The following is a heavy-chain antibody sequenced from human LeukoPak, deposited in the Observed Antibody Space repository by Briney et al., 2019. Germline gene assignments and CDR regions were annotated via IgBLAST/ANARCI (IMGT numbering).Heavy chain of an antibody. CDR1: GFTVSSNY. CDR2: IYSADST. CDR3: ATVEYYDSSGSCYFQH. J-gene: IGHJ1*01. Sequence: GGSLRLSCAASGFTVSSNYMSWVRQAPGKGLELVSVIYSADSTYYADSVKGRFTISRDNSKNTLYLQMNSLRAEDTAVYYCATVEYYDSSGSCYFQHWGRGTLLTVSS. V-gene: IGHV3-53*01. D-gene: IGHD3-22*01.